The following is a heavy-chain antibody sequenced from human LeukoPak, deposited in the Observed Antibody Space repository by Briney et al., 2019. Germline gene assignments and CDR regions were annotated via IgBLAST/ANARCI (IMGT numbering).Heavy chain of an antibody. D-gene: IGHD3-22*01. V-gene: IGHV1-2*04. CDR2: INPNSGGT. CDR3: ARDLVYDSSGYCFDY. CDR1: GYTFTGYY. J-gene: IGHJ4*02. Sequence: GASVKVSCKASGYTFTGYYMHWVRQAPGQGLEWMGWINPNSGGTNYAQKFQGWVTMTRDTSISTAYMELSSLRSEDTAVYYCARDLVYDSSGYCFDYWGQGTLVTVSS.